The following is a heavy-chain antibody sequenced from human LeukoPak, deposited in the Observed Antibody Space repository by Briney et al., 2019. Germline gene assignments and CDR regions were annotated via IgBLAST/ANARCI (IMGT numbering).Heavy chain of an antibody. CDR2: ISSNGGST. CDR1: GFTFSSYA. Sequence: PGGSLRLSCSASGFTFSSYATHWVRQAPGKGLEYVSAISSNGGSTYYADSVKGRFTISRDNSKNTLYLQMSSLRAEDTAVYYCVKDVWSRGVPAAKASDYWGQGTLVTVSS. D-gene: IGHD2-2*01. J-gene: IGHJ4*02. CDR3: VKDVWSRGVPAAKASDY. V-gene: IGHV3-64D*06.